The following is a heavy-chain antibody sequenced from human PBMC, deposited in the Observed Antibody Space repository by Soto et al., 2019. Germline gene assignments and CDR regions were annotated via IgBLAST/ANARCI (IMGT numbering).Heavy chain of an antibody. V-gene: IGHV4-59*01. Sequence: PSETLSLTCTVSGGSISSYYWSWIRQPPGKGLEWIWYIYYSGSTNYNPSLNSRVTISVDTSKNQFSLKLSSVTAADTAVYYCARVYAYYFDYWGQGTLVTVSS. CDR2: IYYSGST. CDR3: ARVYAYYFDY. J-gene: IGHJ4*02. D-gene: IGHD2-8*01. CDR1: GGSISSYY.